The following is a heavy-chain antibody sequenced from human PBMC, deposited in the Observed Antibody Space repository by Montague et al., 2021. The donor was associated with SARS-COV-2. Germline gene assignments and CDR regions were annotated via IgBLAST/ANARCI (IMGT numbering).Heavy chain of an antibody. CDR1: GGSISGYY. CDR3: AREYRIELWQTNWYFGL. Sequence: SETLSLTCSVSGGSISGYYWSWIRQPPGKGLEWIGYIYHSGNTKYNPSLESRVSISVDTSKDQFSLRPSSVTAADTAVYYCAREYRIELWQTNWYFGLWGRGTLVTVSS. D-gene: IGHD5-18*01. V-gene: IGHV4-59*01. J-gene: IGHJ2*01. CDR2: IYHSGNT.